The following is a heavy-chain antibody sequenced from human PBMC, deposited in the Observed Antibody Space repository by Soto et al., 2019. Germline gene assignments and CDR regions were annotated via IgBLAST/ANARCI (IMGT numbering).Heavy chain of an antibody. V-gene: IGHV1-69*13. CDR3: AAGGSWARLDN. J-gene: IGHJ4*02. CDR1: GGTLNNYA. Sequence: SVKVSCKASGGTLNNYAISWVRQAPGQGLEWMGGIITAFGPGVYAQKFQGRVTITADESTKTAYMDLNSLTSEDTAVYYCAAGGSWARLDNWGQGTLVTVSS. D-gene: IGHD6-13*01. CDR2: IITAFGPG.